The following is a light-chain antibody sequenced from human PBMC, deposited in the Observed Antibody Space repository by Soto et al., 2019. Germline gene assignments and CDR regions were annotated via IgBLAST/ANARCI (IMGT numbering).Light chain of an antibody. J-gene: IGKJ4*01. CDR2: DAS. Sequence: EIVLTQSPATLSLSPGERATLSCRASQSVSSYLAWYQHKPGQAPRLLIYDASNMATGIPARFSGSGSGTDFTLTISSLEPEDFAVYYCQQRSNWPPSLTFGGGTKVEIK. CDR3: QQRSNWPPSLT. V-gene: IGKV3-11*01. CDR1: QSVSSY.